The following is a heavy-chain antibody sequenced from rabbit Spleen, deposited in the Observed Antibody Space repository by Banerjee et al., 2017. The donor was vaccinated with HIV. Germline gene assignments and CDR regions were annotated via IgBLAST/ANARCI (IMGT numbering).Heavy chain of an antibody. CDR2: IVPIFGVT. CDR3: VKEVAVKFNL. Sequence: QLTETGGGLVQPGGSLTLSCKASGFDFSTYSMSWVRQAPGKGLEWIGYIVPIFGVTYYANWVNGRFTISSHNAQNTLYLQLNSLTAADTATYFCVKEVAVKFNLWGPGTLVTVS. V-gene: IGHV1S7*01. CDR1: GFDFSTYS. J-gene: IGHJ4*01. D-gene: IGHD4-1*01.